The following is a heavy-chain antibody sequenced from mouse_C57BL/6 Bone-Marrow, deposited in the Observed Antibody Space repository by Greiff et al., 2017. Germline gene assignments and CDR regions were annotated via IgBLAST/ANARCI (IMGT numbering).Heavy chain of an antibody. CDR1: GFTFSSYA. V-gene: IGHV5-4*03. CDR2: ISDGGSYT. Sequence: EVNVVESGGGLVKPGGSLKLSCAASGFTFSSYAMSWVRQTPEKRLEWVATISDGGSYTYYPDNGKGRFTISRDNAKNNLYLQMRHLKSEDTAMYYCARGRDYYCSLYWYFDVWGTGTTATVSS. J-gene: IGHJ1*03. CDR3: ARGRDYYCSLYWYFDV. D-gene: IGHD1-1*01.